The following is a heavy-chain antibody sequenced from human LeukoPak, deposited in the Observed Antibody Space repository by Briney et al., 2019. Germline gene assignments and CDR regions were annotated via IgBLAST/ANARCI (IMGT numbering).Heavy chain of an antibody. CDR1: GYTFTSYG. D-gene: IGHD3-10*01. Sequence: ASVKVSCKASGYTFTSYGISWVRQAPGQGLEWMGWISAYNGNTNYAQKLQGRVTMTTDTSTSTAYMELRSLRSDDTAVYYCARYHFPPYYYGTNDAFDIWGQGTMVTVSS. V-gene: IGHV1-18*01. J-gene: IGHJ3*02. CDR3: ARYHFPPYYYGTNDAFDI. CDR2: ISAYNGNT.